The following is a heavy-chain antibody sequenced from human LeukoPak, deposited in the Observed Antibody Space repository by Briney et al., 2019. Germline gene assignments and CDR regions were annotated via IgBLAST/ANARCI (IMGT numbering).Heavy chain of an antibody. V-gene: IGHV4-34*01. CDR2: INHSGST. D-gene: IGHD1-26*01. J-gene: IGHJ4*02. Sequence: TSETLSLTCAVYGGSFSGYYWSWIRQPPGKGLEWIGEINHSGSTNYNPSLKSRVTISVDTSKNQFSLKLSSVTAADTAVYYCARGKSGSYCVDYWGQGTLVTVSS. CDR3: ARGKSGSYCVDY. CDR1: GGSFSGYY.